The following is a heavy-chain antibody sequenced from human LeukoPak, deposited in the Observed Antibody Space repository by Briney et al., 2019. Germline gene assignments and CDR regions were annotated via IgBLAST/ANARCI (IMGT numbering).Heavy chain of an antibody. V-gene: IGHV1-2*02. CDR2: INPNSGGT. Sequence: ASVKVPCKASGYTFTGYYMHWVRQAPGQGLEWMGWINPNSGGTNYAQKFQGRVTMTRDTSISTAYMELSRLRSDDTAVYYCARGDQLLSKGHYYYMDVWGKGTTVTVSS. D-gene: IGHD2-2*01. CDR3: ARGDQLLSKGHYYYMDV. J-gene: IGHJ6*03. CDR1: GYTFTGYY.